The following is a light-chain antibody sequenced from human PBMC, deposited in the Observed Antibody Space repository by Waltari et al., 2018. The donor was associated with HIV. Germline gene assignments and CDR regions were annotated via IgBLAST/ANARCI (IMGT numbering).Light chain of an antibody. V-gene: IGLV2-14*01. Sequence: QSALTQPASVSGSPGQSITVSCTGTSGDIGAYNYVSWYQQHPGKAPKLIIYEVSNRPSAVSNRFSGSKSGNTASLTISGLQAEDEADYYCSSYTDSSTYFFGSGTKVTVL. CDR2: EVS. J-gene: IGLJ1*01. CDR1: SGDIGAYNY. CDR3: SSYTDSSTYF.